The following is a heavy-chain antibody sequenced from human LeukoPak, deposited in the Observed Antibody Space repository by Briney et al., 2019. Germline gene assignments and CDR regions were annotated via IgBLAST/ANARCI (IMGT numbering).Heavy chain of an antibody. CDR1: GGSISSYY. Sequence: SETLSLTCTVSGGSISSYYWSWIRQPPGKGLEWIGYIYYSGSTNYNPSLKSRVTISVDTSKNQFSLKLSSVTAADTAVYYCARGHIGIAAAGTFHDYWGQGTLVTVSS. V-gene: IGHV4-59*12. J-gene: IGHJ4*02. D-gene: IGHD6-13*01. CDR2: IYYSGST. CDR3: ARGHIGIAAAGTFHDY.